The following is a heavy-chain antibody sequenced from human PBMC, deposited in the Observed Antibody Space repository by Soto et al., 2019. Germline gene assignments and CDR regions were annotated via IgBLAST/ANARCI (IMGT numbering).Heavy chain of an antibody. Sequence: QLQLQESGPGLVKPSETLTLTCTVSGGSISRSRYYWGWIRQPPGKGLEWIGSIYYSGSTYYNASLKSRVTISGETSKNQLSLRLESVTAADTAVYSCARLFDYLSPYYWGQGTLVTVSS. CDR1: GGSISRSRYY. V-gene: IGHV4-39*01. J-gene: IGHJ4*02. CDR3: ARLFDYLSPYY. CDR2: IYYSGST. D-gene: IGHD3-9*01.